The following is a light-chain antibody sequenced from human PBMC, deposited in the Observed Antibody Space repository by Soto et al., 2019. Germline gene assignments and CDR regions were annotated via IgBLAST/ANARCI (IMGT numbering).Light chain of an antibody. J-gene: IGLJ2*01. V-gene: IGLV1-44*01. CDR2: TNY. CDR1: SPNIGSHT. Sequence: QSVLTQPPSASGTPGQRVTISCSGGSPNIGSHTVNWYQQLPGTAPKLLIYTNYQRPSGVPDRFSGSKSGTSASLAISGLQSEDEADYYCATWDDSLSGVVFGGGTKVTVL. CDR3: ATWDDSLSGVV.